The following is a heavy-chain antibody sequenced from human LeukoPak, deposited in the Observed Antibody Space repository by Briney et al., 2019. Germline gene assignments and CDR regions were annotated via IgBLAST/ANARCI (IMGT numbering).Heavy chain of an antibody. CDR1: GFTFSSYA. V-gene: IGHV3-23*01. J-gene: IGHJ4*02. CDR2: ISGSGGST. Sequence: GGSLRLSCAASGFTFSSYAMSWVRQAPGKGLEWVSAISGSGGSTYYADSVKGRFTISRDNSKNTLYLQMNSLRAEDTAVYYCAKGSRSIAAAAHEAYYWGQGTLVTVSS. D-gene: IGHD6-13*01. CDR3: AKGSRSIAAAAHEAYY.